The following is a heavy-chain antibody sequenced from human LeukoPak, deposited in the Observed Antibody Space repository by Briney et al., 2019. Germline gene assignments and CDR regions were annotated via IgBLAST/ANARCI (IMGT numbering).Heavy chain of an antibody. D-gene: IGHD6-13*01. V-gene: IGHV4-61*02. CDR1: GGSINSGSYY. Sequence: KSSETLSLTCTVSGGSINSGSYYWSWIRQPAGKGLEWIGRIYTSGSTNYNPSLKSRVTVSVDTSKNQFSLKLSSVTAADTAVYYCASMGSIAAAGTWDYWGQGTLVTVSS. CDR3: ASMGSIAAAGTWDY. CDR2: IYTSGST. J-gene: IGHJ4*02.